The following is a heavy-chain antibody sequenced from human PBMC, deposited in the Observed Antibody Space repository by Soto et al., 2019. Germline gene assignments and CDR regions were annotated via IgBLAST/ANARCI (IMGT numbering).Heavy chain of an antibody. Sequence: QVQLVESGGGVVQPGRSLRLSCAASGFIFSTYGMQWVRQAPGKGLEWVAVIWHDGSNKYYAESVKGRFTISRDNSKNMLYLQMNSLRAEDTAVYYCARAVGPFDYWGQGTLVTVSS. CDR1: GFIFSTYG. D-gene: IGHD1-26*01. CDR2: IWHDGSNK. CDR3: ARAVGPFDY. V-gene: IGHV3-33*01. J-gene: IGHJ4*02.